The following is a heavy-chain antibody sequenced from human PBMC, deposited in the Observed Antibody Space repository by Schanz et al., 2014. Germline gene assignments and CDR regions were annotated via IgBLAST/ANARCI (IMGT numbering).Heavy chain of an antibody. CDR2: ISSGGGST. CDR1: GFTFSGYS. J-gene: IGHJ4*02. V-gene: IGHV3-23*01. Sequence: EVQLLESGGGLVEPGGSLRLSCAASGFTFSGYSMNWVRQAPGKGLEWVSSISSGGGSTYYADSVKGRFTISRDNSKNTVYIQMNSLRAEDTAVYYCARGGPAYYFDDWGQGTLVTVSS. CDR3: ARGGPAYYFDD.